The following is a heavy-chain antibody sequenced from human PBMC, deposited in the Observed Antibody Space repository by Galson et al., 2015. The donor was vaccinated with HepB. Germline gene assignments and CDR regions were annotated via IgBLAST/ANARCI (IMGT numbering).Heavy chain of an antibody. D-gene: IGHD2-15*01. V-gene: IGHV1-2*06. CDR2: MNPNTGGT. CDR1: GYTFHGYN. J-gene: IGHJ5*02. CDR3: AREVVAAHNGFNP. Sequence: SVKVSCKASGYTFHGYNIHWVRQAPGQGLEWMGLMNPNTGGTDYAQKFQGRVTMTRDTSISTAYMEVSRLTSDDTAVYYCAREVVAAHNGFNPWGQGTLVTVSS.